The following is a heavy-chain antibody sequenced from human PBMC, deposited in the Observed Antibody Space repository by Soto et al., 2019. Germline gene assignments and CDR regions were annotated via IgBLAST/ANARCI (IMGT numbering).Heavy chain of an antibody. D-gene: IGHD3-10*01. CDR2: INHSGST. V-gene: IGHV4-34*01. Sequence: QVQLQQWGAGLLKPSETLSLTCAVYGGSFSGYYWSWIRQPPGKGLEWIGEINHSGSTNYNPSLKSRVTISVDTSKYQFTLKLSSVTAADTAVYYCERAMRSSYYYGSGSYPTYNWFDPWGQGTLVTVSS. CDR3: ERAMRSSYYYGSGSYPTYNWFDP. CDR1: GGSFSGYY. J-gene: IGHJ5*02.